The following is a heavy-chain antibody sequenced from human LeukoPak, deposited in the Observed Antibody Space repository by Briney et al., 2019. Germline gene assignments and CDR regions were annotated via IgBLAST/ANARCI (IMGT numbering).Heavy chain of an antibody. CDR1: GYTFTSYD. V-gene: IGHV1-8*02. CDR2: MNPNSGNT. CDR3: ARDLGVVPAARGYYYYYGMDV. Sequence: ASVKVSCKAFGYTFTSYDINWVRQATGQGLEWMGWMNPNSGNTGYAQKFQGRVTMTRNTSISTAYMELSSLRSEDTAVYYCARDLGVVPAARGYYYYYGMDVWGQGTTVTVSS. J-gene: IGHJ6*02. D-gene: IGHD2-2*01.